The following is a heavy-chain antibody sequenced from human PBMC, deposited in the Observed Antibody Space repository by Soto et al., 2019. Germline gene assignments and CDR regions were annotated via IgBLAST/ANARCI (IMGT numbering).Heavy chain of an antibody. V-gene: IGHV4-31*03. CDR3: ASASGSYATCYFDY. J-gene: IGHJ4*02. CDR2: IYYSGNT. CDR1: GGSISSGGYY. D-gene: IGHD1-26*01. Sequence: TSETLSLTCTVSGGSISSGGYYWSWIRQHPGKGLEWIGYIYYSGNTYYNPSLKSRVTISVDTSKNQFSLKLSPVTAADTAVYYCASASGSYATCYFDYWGQGTLVTVSS.